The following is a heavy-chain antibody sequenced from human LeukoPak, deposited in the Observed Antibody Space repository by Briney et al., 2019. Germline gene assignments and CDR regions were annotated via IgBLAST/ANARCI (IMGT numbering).Heavy chain of an antibody. J-gene: IGHJ6*03. V-gene: IGHV3-23*01. CDR3: ARDGFTMVRGVINYMDV. D-gene: IGHD3-10*01. CDR2: ISGSDDST. CDR1: GFTISTYG. Sequence: GGSLRLSCAASGFTISTYGMNWVRQAPGKGLEWVSTISGSDDSTYYAGSVKGRFTISRDNSKNMLYLQMNSLRAEDTAVYYCARDGFTMVRGVINYMDVWGKGTTVTISS.